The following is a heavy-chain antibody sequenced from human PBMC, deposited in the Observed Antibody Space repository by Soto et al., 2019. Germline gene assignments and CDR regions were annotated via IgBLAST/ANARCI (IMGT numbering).Heavy chain of an antibody. V-gene: IGHV1-18*01. CDR1: GYSFSRYS. CDR2: INNYKGNT. J-gene: IGHJ3*01. D-gene: IGHD1-1*01. CDR3: ATTTQSQWGDAFDF. Sequence: QVQLVQSGAEVKKPGASVKVSCKASGYSFSRYSIHWVRQAPGQGLEWMGWINNYKGNTNSAQKVQCRLNMTTHTTTSTAYMELKSLRSDDTAEYVGATTTQSQWGDAFDFWGQVTMVTVFS.